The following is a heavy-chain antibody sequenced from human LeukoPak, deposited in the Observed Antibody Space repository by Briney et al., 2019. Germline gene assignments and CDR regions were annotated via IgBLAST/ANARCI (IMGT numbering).Heavy chain of an antibody. CDR3: ARDTNTGTQQLVRVGMDV. D-gene: IGHD6-13*01. CDR1: GYTFTNYD. CDR2: ISAYNGNT. J-gene: IGHJ6*04. V-gene: IGHV1-18*01. Sequence: ASVKVSCKASGYTFTNYDISWVRQAPGQGLEWMGWISAYNGNTNYAQKLQGRVTMTTDTSTSTAYMELRSLRSDDTAVYYCARDTNTGTQQLVRVGMDVWGKGTTVTVSS.